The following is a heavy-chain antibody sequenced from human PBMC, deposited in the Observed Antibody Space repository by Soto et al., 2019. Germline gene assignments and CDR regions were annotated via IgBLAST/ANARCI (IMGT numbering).Heavy chain of an antibody. J-gene: IGHJ4*01. D-gene: IGHD2-2*01. CDR2: IKSKTDGGT. Sequence: PAGSLRLSCAASGFTSTNAWINWVRQAPGKGLEWVGRIKSKTDGGTDYAEPVKGRFAISRDDSNNMVYLQMNSLRTEDTAVYYCTTDSYSSIRIVRFDYWGHGTLVTVSS. CDR1: GFTSTNAW. V-gene: IGHV3-15*07. CDR3: TTDSYSSIRIVRFDY.